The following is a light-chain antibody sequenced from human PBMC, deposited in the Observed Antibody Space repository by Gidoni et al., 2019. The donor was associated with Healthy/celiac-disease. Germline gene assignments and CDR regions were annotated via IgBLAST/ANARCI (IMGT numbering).Light chain of an antibody. CDR2: GNS. Sequence: QSVLTQPPSVSVSPGQRVTISCTGSSSNIGAGYDVHWYQQLPRTAPKLLIYGNSNRPSGVPDRFSGSKSGTSASLAITGLQAEDEADYYCQSYDSSLSGWVFGGGTKLTVL. CDR1: SSNIGAGYD. V-gene: IGLV1-40*01. J-gene: IGLJ3*02. CDR3: QSYDSSLSGWV.